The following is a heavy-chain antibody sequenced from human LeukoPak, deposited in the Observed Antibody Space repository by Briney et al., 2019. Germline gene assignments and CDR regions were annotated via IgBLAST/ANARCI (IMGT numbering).Heavy chain of an antibody. D-gene: IGHD6-19*01. CDR1: GYTLTELS. V-gene: IGHV1-24*01. CDR3: ATDHQWLAYFDY. J-gene: IGHJ4*02. Sequence: GASVKVSCKVSGYTLTELSMHWVRQAPGKGLEWMGGFDPEDGETIYAQKFQGRVTMTEDTSTDTAYMELSSLRSEDTAVYYCATDHQWLAYFDYWDQGTLVTVSS. CDR2: FDPEDGET.